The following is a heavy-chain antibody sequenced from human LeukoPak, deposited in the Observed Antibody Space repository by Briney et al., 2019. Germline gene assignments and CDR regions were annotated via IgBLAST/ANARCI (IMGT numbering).Heavy chain of an antibody. J-gene: IGHJ4*02. Sequence: ASVKVSCKASGYTFTNFDINWVRQATGQGLEWMGWMNPNTGNAGYAQKFRDRVTITWDASISTAYMDLSSLRSEDTAVYYCARVGYSNSYDYWGQGTLVTVSS. D-gene: IGHD4-11*01. V-gene: IGHV1-8*03. CDR3: ARVGYSNSYDY. CDR2: MNPNTGNA. CDR1: GYTFTNFD.